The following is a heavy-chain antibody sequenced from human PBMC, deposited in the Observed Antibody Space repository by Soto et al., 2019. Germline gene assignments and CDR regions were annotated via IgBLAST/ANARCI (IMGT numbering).Heavy chain of an antibody. CDR2: ISWDGDK. CDR1: GFSLSSSGVG. V-gene: IGHV2-5*02. D-gene: IGHD3-16*01. Sequence: QITLKESGPTLVNPTQTLTLTCTFSGFSLSSSGVGVAWIRQPPGKALEWLALISWDGDKYYSPSLKNRLSSSKDTSDNHVVLTLTNVDPVDTGTYFCVHRPSDYIWGSYPTWGQGTLVTVSS. J-gene: IGHJ5*02. CDR3: VHRPSDYIWGSYPT.